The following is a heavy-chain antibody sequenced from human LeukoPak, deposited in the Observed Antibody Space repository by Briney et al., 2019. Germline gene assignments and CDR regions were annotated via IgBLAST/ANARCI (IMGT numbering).Heavy chain of an antibody. J-gene: IGHJ4*02. CDR2: ISSSGTTI. D-gene: IGHD3-10*01. Sequence: GGSLRLSCAASGFTFSGYYMSWIRQPPGKGLEWVSCISSSGTTIYYADSVRGRFTVSRDNAKNSLYLQMDSLSAEDTAVYYCASLRGVNRWGQGTLVTVSS. V-gene: IGHV3-11*01. CDR3: ASLRGVNR. CDR1: GFTFSGYY.